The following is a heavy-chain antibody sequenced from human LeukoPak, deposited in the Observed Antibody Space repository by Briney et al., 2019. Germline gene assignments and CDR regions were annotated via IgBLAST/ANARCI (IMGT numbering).Heavy chain of an antibody. CDR1: GYTFTGYY. D-gene: IGHD6-13*01. J-gene: IGHJ4*02. Sequence: GASVKVSCKASGYTFTGYYMHWVRQAPGQGLERMGWINPNSGGTNYAQKFQGWVTMTRDTSISTAYMELSRLRSDDTAVYYCARGDSSRDAYFDYWGQGTLVTVSS. CDR3: ARGDSSRDAYFDY. V-gene: IGHV1-2*04. CDR2: INPNSGGT.